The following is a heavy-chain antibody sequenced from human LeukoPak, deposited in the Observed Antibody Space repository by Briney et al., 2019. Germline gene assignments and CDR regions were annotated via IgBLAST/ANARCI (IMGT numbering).Heavy chain of an antibody. CDR2: INPNSGGT. CDR3: ASVLLRAHNWFDP. J-gene: IGHJ5*02. V-gene: IGHV1-2*02. CDR1: GYTFTGYH. Sequence: ASVRVSCKASGYTFTGYHMHWVRQAPGQGLEWMGWINPNSGGTNYAQKFQGRVTMTRDTSISTAYMELSRLRSDDTAVYYCASVLLRAHNWFDPWGQGTLVTVSS.